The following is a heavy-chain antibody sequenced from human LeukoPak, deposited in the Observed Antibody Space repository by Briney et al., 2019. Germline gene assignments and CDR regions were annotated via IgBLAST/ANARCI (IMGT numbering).Heavy chain of an antibody. Sequence: GGSLRLSCAASGFAFSASSMNWVRQAPGKGLEYISHITSSSSSIYYADSVRGRFTISRDNAKNSLYLQMNSLRDEDTAVYYCARGSSYAFDIWGQGTMVTVSS. CDR1: GFAFSASS. V-gene: IGHV3-48*02. CDR2: ITSSSSSI. D-gene: IGHD6-6*01. J-gene: IGHJ3*02. CDR3: ARGSSYAFDI.